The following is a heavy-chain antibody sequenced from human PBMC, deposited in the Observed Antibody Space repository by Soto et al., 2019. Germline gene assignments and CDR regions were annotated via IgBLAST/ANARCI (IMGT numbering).Heavy chain of an antibody. V-gene: IGHV3-23*01. J-gene: IGHJ4*02. CDR1: GFTFSSYA. CDR3: AKDTMSDSSSGAELSLDY. Sequence: PGGSLRLSCAASGFTFSSYAMSWVRQAPGKGLEWVSAISGSGGSTYYADSVKGRFTISRDNSKNTLYLQMNSLRAEDTAVYYCAKDTMSDSSSGAELSLDYWGQGNLVTVSS. CDR2: ISGSGGST. D-gene: IGHD6-6*01.